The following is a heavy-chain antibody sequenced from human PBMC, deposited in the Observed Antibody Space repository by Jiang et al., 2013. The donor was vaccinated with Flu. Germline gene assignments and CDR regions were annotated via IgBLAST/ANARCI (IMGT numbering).Heavy chain of an antibody. CDR2: IIPILGIA. CDR1: GGTFSSYA. CDR3: ASPAGVDYYYYGMDV. J-gene: IGHJ6*04. Sequence: GAEVKKPGSSVKVSCKASGGTFSSYAISWVRQAPGQGLEWMGRIIPILGIANYAQKFQGRVTITADKSTSTAYMELSSLRSEDTAVYYCASPAGVDYYYYGMDVWGKGTTVTVSS. D-gene: IGHD6-19*01. V-gene: IGHV1-69*04.